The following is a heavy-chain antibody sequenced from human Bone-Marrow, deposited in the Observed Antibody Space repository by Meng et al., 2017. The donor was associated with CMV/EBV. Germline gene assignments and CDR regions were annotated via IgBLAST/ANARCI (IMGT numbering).Heavy chain of an antibody. V-gene: IGHV1-2*02. CDR3: VRSSGWSLFDY. D-gene: IGHD6-19*01. CDR1: GLPFSDYS. J-gene: IGHJ4*02. CDR2: VNSKNEAT. Sequence: VQLFQSGAEMKKPGASVKVSCTTSGLPFSDYSIHWVGQAPGQGLEWMGWVNSKNEATNYARKFQGRVSMTRDTSISTAHMELSRLMSDDTAVYYCVRSSGWSLFDYWGQGTLVTVSS.